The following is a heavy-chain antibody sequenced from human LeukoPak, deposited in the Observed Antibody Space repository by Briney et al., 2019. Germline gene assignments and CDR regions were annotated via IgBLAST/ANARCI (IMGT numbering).Heavy chain of an antibody. D-gene: IGHD3-10*01. CDR3: AKGVGGSANYYYMDV. CDR1: GFTFRSCG. V-gene: IGHV3-30*02. Sequence: GGSLRLSCAASGFTFRSCGMHWARQAPGKGLEWVTFIPYDGNNTWYADSVKGRFTISRDNSKNTLYLQMNSLRVEDTAVYYCAKGVGGSANYYYMDVWGKGTTVTVSS. J-gene: IGHJ6*03. CDR2: IPYDGNNT.